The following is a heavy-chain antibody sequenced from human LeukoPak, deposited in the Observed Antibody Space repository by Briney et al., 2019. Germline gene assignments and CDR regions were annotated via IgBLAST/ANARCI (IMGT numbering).Heavy chain of an antibody. CDR2: ISSSSSTI. V-gene: IGHV3-48*04. J-gene: IGHJ6*02. CDR1: GFTFSSYS. CDR3: ARDLPRIVGATYYYYGMDV. Sequence: GGSLRLSCAASGFTFSSYSMNWVRPAAGKGLEWVSYISSSSSTIYYADSVKGRFTISRDNAKNSLYLQMNSLRAEDTAVYYCARDLPRIVGATYYYYGMDVWGQGTTVTVSS. D-gene: IGHD1-26*01.